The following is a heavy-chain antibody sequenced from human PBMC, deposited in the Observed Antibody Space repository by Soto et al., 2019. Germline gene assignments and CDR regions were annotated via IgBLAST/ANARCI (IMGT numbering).Heavy chain of an antibody. CDR3: ARDLRVVTAIPYYYYGMDV. V-gene: IGHV3-30-3*01. Sequence: GGSLRLSCAASGFTFSSYAMHWVRQAPGKGLEWVAVISYDGSNKYYADSVKGRFTISRDNSKNTLYLQMNSLRAEDTAVYYCARDLRVVTAIPYYYYGMDVWGQGTTVTVSS. D-gene: IGHD2-21*02. CDR2: ISYDGSNK. CDR1: GFTFSSYA. J-gene: IGHJ6*02.